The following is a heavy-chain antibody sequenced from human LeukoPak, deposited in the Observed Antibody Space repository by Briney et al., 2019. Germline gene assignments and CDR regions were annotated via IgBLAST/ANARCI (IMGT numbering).Heavy chain of an antibody. D-gene: IGHD6-13*01. J-gene: IGHJ6*02. CDR2: ISGSGGST. CDR3: AKDLDSSSWYSPYYYYYGMDV. Sequence: GGSLRPSCAASGFTFSSYAMSWVRQAPGKGLEWVSAISGSGGSTYYADSVKGRFTISRDNSKNTLYLQMNSLRAEDTAVYYCAKDLDSSSWYSPYYYYYGMDVWGQGTTVTVSS. V-gene: IGHV3-23*01. CDR1: GFTFSSYA.